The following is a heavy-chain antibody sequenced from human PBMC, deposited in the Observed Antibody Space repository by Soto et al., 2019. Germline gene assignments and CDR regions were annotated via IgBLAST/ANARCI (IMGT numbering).Heavy chain of an antibody. D-gene: IGHD3-3*01. Sequence: ASVKVSCKASGGTFSSYAISWVRQAPGQGLEWMGIINPSGGSTSYAQKFQGRVTMTRDTSTSTVYMELSSLRSEDTAGYYCARDFSADFWSGYYAYWGQGTLVTVSS. CDR1: GGTFSSYA. CDR2: INPSGGST. V-gene: IGHV1-46*01. J-gene: IGHJ4*02. CDR3: ARDFSADFWSGYYAY.